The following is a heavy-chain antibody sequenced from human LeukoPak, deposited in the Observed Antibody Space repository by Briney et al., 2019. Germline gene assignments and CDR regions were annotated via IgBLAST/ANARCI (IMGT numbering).Heavy chain of an antibody. D-gene: IGHD3-22*01. J-gene: IGHJ3*02. Sequence: SETLSLTCTVSGGSISSGGYYWSWIRQHPGKGLEWIGYIYYSGSTYYNPSLKSRVTISVDTSKNQFSLKPSSVTAADTAVYYCARDGPGYYDSSGYHPSDAFDIWGQGTMVTVSS. CDR3: ARDGPGYYDSSGYHPSDAFDI. V-gene: IGHV4-31*03. CDR1: GGSISSGGYY. CDR2: IYYSGST.